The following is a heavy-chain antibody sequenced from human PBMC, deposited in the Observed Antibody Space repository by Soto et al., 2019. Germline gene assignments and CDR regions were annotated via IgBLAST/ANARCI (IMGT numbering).Heavy chain of an antibody. D-gene: IGHD2-8*01. CDR3: ARENSLMVYALMDV. J-gene: IGHJ6*02. CDR1: GFTFSSYA. V-gene: IGHV3-30-3*01. CDR2: ISYDGSNK. Sequence: GGSLRLSCAASGFTFSSYAMHCVRQAPGKGLEWVAVISYDGSNKYYADSVKGRFTISRDNSKNTLYLQMNSLRAEDTAVYYCARENSLMVYALMDVWGQGTTVTVSS.